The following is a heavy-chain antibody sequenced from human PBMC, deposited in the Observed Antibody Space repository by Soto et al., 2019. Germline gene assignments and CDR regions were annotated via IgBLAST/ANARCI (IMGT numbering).Heavy chain of an antibody. CDR2: IYYSGST. CDR1: GGSISSYY. V-gene: IGHV4-59*01. Sequence: PSETLSLTCTVSGGSISSYYWSWIRQPPGKGLEWIGYIYYSGSTNYNPSLKSRVTISVDTSKNQSSLKLSSVTAADTAVYYCARVPNYGGYNFDYWGQGTLVTVSS. D-gene: IGHD4-17*01. CDR3: ARVPNYGGYNFDY. J-gene: IGHJ4*02.